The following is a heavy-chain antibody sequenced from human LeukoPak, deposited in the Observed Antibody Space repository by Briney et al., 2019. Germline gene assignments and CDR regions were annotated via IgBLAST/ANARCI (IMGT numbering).Heavy chain of an antibody. J-gene: IGHJ6*03. CDR1: GESFSGYY. CDR2: IHTSGGT. Sequence: SETLSLTCAVYGESFSGYYWGWIRQPPGKWLEWIANIHTSGGTRYKPSLKSRVTISVDTSKNQFSLKLSSVTAADTAVYYCARVSPYYDFWSGYYTPYYYYMDVWGKGTTVTVSS. CDR3: ARVSPYYDFWSGYYTPYYYYMDV. D-gene: IGHD3-3*01. V-gene: IGHV4-34*01.